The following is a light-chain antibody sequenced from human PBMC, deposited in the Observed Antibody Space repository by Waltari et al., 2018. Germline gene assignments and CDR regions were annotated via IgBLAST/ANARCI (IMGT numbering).Light chain of an antibody. V-gene: IGKV3-20*01. Sequence: EIVLTQSPGPLSLSPGERATLSCRASQSVSSNFLAWYLQKPGQAPRLLIYGASRGAVGIPDRFSGSGSGTDFTLTISRLEPEDFAVYYCQQYGSSPLTFGGGTKVEIK. CDR3: QQYGSSPLT. J-gene: IGKJ4*01. CDR2: GAS. CDR1: QSVSSNF.